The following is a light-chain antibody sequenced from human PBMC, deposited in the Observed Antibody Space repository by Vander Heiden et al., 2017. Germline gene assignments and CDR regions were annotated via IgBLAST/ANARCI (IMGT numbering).Light chain of an antibody. Sequence: QSVLAPPPSASGTPGQSVTISCSGSGSNIGRNTVNWYQQLPGAAPRLLIYYNDQRPSGVPDRLSGSKSGTSASLAISGLQSEDEADYYCTSWDNSLNARVFGGGTKLTVL. CDR3: TSWDNSLNARV. CDR2: YND. J-gene: IGLJ3*02. CDR1: GSNIGRNT. V-gene: IGLV1-44*01.